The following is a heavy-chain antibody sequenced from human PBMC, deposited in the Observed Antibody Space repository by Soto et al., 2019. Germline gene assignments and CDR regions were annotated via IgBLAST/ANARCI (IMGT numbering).Heavy chain of an antibody. V-gene: IGHV3-9*01. CDR2: ISWQSGSI. Sequence: EVQLVESGGGLAQPGRSLRLSCAASGFIFDDYAMHWVRQAPGKGLEWVSGISWQSGSIRYADSVKGRFTISRDNAKNSLYLQMNSLRVEDTALYYCAKDMFSSSSAARFDYWGQGILVTVSS. CDR3: AKDMFSSSSAARFDY. D-gene: IGHD6-6*01. CDR1: GFIFDDYA. J-gene: IGHJ4*02.